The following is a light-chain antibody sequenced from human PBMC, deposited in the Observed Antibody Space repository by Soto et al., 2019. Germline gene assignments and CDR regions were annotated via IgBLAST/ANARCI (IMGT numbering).Light chain of an antibody. CDR3: QSYDSSLSAWV. CDR1: TSNIGAGYD. V-gene: IGLV1-40*01. J-gene: IGLJ3*02. CDR2: GNS. Sequence: QSVLTQPPSVSAAPGQTVTISCSGSTSNIGAGYDVHWYQQLPGTVPKLLIYGNSNRPSGVPDRFSGSKSGTSASLAITGLQAEDEADYYCQSYDSSLSAWVFGGGTKLTVL.